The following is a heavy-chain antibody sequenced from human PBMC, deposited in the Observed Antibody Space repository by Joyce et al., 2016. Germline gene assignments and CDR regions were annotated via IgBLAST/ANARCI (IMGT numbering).Heavy chain of an antibody. V-gene: IGHV3-11*01. CDR3: ARTARLVDV. CDR1: GFTFTDYY. Sequence: QVHLVESGGGLVKPGGTLRLSCAASGFTFTDYYMTWMRQAPGKGPEWGSYINSTGSDISYANSVKGRFTISRDNAKRSIYLQMNSLRAEDTAVYYCARTARLVDVWGQGTTVTVSS. J-gene: IGHJ6*02. CDR2: INSTGSDI. D-gene: IGHD6-6*01.